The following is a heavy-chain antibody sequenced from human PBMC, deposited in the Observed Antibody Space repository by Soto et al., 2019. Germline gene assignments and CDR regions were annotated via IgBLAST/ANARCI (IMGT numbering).Heavy chain of an antibody. CDR3: AEGDAGADAFDR. D-gene: IGHD1-26*01. J-gene: IGHJ3*01. CDR1: GDTFDTYT. Sequence: QVQLVQSGTEVRQPGSSVNVSCQASGDTFDTYTFSWVRPAPGQGLQWMGEIIPMFRTTNYAPRFKGRLTLTADDSTTVVYMELKSLIVEDTAVYYCAEGDAGADAFDRSAPRPMIALSS. CDR2: IIPMFRTT. V-gene: IGHV1-69*12.